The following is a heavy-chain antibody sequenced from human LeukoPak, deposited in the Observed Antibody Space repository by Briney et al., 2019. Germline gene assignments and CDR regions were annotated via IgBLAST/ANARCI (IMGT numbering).Heavy chain of an antibody. V-gene: IGHV3-74*01. CDR2: INTDGSTT. J-gene: IGHJ4*02. D-gene: IGHD3-22*01. Sequence: GGSLRLSCVASGFTFSSYWMHWVRQAPGKGLVWVSRINTDGSTTSYADSVKGRFTISRDNSKNTLYLQMNSLRAEDTAVYYCAKNTHTYYYDSSGYYYDYWGQGTLVTVSS. CDR3: AKNTHTYYYDSSGYYYDY. CDR1: GFTFSSYW.